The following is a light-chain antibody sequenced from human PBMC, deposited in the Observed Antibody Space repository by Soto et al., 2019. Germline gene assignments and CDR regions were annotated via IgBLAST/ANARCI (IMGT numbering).Light chain of an antibody. Sequence: EIVLTQSPATLSLSPGERATLSCRASQSVSSYLAWYQQRPGQAPRLLIYDASNRAAGIPARFSGSGSGTDFTLTISSLEPEDFAVYYCQQRNSWPHHFGQGTRLEIK. CDR2: DAS. CDR3: QQRNSWPHH. CDR1: QSVSSY. V-gene: IGKV3-11*01. J-gene: IGKJ5*01.